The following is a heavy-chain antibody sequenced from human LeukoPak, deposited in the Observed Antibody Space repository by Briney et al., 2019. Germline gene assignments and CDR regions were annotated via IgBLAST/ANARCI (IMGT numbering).Heavy chain of an antibody. CDR3: ARSYGSGSYSIDY. Sequence: PGGSLRLSCAASGFTFSGYEMNWVRQAPGKGLEWVSYISSSGSTIYYADSVKGRFTISRDNAKNSLYLQMNSLRAEDTAVYYCARSYGSGSYSIDYWGQGTLVTVSS. CDR1: GFTFSGYE. J-gene: IGHJ4*02. CDR2: ISSSGSTI. V-gene: IGHV3-48*03. D-gene: IGHD3-10*01.